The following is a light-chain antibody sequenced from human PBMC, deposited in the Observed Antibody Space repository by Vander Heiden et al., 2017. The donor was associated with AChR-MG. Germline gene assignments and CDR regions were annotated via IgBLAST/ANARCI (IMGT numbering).Light chain of an antibody. J-gene: IGLJ1*01. CDR3: GTWDSSLSAGI. CDR2: DNN. V-gene: IGLV1-51*01. Sequence: QSVFTQPPSASAAPGPKVTISCSGSSSNIGNNYVSWYQQLPGTAPKLLIHDNNKRPSGIPDRFSGSKSGTAATLGITGLQTGDEADYYCGTWDSSLSAGIFGTGTKVTV. CDR1: SSNIGNNY.